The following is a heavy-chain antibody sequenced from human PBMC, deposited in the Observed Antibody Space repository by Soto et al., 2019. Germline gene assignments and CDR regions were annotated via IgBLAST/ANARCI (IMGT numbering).Heavy chain of an antibody. D-gene: IGHD3-22*01. J-gene: IGHJ1*01. Sequence: EVQLLESGGGLVQPGGSLRLSCAASGFTFSSYAMSWVRQAPGKGLEWVSASSGSGGSTYYADSVKGRVTISRDNSKNTLYLQMNSLRAEDTAVYYCAGPSGYSPEYFQHWGQGTLVTVSS. V-gene: IGHV3-23*01. CDR2: SSGSGGST. CDR1: GFTFSSYA. CDR3: AGPSGYSPEYFQH.